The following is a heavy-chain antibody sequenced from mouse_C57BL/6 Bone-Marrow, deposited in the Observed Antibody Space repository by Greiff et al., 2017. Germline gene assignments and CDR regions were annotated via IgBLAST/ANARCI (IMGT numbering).Heavy chain of an antibody. J-gene: IGHJ1*03. CDR1: GYNIKNTY. V-gene: IGHV14-3*01. CDR2: IDPANGNT. CDR3: ARGRRRWYFDV. Sequence: EVKVVESVAELVRPGASVKLSCTASGYNIKNTYMHWVKQRPEQGLEWIGRIDPANGNTKYAPKFQGKATITADTSSNTAYLPLSSLTSEDTAIYYGARGRRRWYFDVWGTGTTVTVSS.